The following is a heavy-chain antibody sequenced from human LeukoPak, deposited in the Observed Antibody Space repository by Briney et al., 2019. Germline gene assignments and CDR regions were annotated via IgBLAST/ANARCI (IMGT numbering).Heavy chain of an antibody. CDR2: VYYSGST. Sequence: SETLSLTCTVSGGSISSYYWSWIRQPPGKGLEWIGYVYYSGSTNYNPSLKSRVTISVDTSKNQFSLKLSSATAADTAVYCCARQSKLGYYDSSGLAGIDWGQGTLVTVSS. D-gene: IGHD3-22*01. J-gene: IGHJ4*02. V-gene: IGHV4-59*08. CDR1: GGSISSYY. CDR3: ARQSKLGYYDSSGLAGID.